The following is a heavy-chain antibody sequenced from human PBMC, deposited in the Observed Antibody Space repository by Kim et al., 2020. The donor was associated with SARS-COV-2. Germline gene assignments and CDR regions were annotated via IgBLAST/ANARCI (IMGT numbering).Heavy chain of an antibody. D-gene: IGHD1-26*01. Sequence: SETLSLTCAVYGGSFSGYYWSWIRQPPGKGLEWIGEINHSGSTNYNPSLKSRVTISVDTSKNQFSLKLSSVTAADTAVYYCARCHGDLGATSGAVDYWGQGTLVTVSS. CDR2: INHSGST. CDR3: ARCHGDLGATSGAVDY. CDR1: GGSFSGYY. V-gene: IGHV4-34*01. J-gene: IGHJ4*02.